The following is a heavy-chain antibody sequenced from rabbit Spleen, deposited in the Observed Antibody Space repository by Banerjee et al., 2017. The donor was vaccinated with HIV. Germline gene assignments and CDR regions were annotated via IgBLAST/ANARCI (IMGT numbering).Heavy chain of an antibody. CDR2: IYTSSGST. CDR1: GFSFSRSYY. D-gene: IGHD6-1*01. Sequence: QEQLVESGGGLVQPEGSLTLTCTASGFSFSRSYYMCWVRQAPGKGLEWIACIYTSSGSTYYASWAKGRFTISKTSSTTVTLQMTSLTAADTATYFCARSYYTYNYVGYRYNLWGPGTLVTVS. V-gene: IGHV1S45*01. J-gene: IGHJ4*01. CDR3: ARSYYTYNYVGYRYNL.